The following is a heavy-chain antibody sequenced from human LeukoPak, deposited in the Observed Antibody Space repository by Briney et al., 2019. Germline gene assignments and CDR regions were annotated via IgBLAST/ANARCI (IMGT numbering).Heavy chain of an antibody. CDR3: ARVLQIVVTTVFDY. CDR2: ISSSSSYI. V-gene: IGHV3-21*01. D-gene: IGHD5-12*01. Sequence: PGGSLRLSCAASGFTFSSYSMNWVRQAPGKGLEWVSSISSSSSYIYYADSVEGRFTISRDNTKNSLYLQMNSLRAEDTAVYYCARVLQIVVTTVFDYWGQGTLVTVSS. J-gene: IGHJ4*02. CDR1: GFTFSSYS.